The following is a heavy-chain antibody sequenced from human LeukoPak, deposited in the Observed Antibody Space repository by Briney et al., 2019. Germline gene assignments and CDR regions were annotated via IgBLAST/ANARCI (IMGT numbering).Heavy chain of an antibody. J-gene: IGHJ5*02. Sequence: ASVKVSCKASGYAFTNFGISWVRQAPGQGLEWMGWISAYNGNTNYAQKLQGRVTMTTDTSTSTAYMELRSLRSDDTAVYYCARVGKAAAGISVGWFDPWGQGTLVTVSS. CDR1: GYAFTNFG. CDR2: ISAYNGNT. CDR3: ARVGKAAAGISVGWFDP. V-gene: IGHV1-18*01. D-gene: IGHD6-13*01.